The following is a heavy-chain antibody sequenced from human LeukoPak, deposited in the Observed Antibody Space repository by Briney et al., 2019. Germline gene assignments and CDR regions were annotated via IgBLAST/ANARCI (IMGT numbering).Heavy chain of an antibody. V-gene: IGHV4-34*01. Sequence: SETLSLTCAVYGGSFSGYYWSWIRQPPGKGLEWIGEINHSGSTNYNPSLKSRVTTSVDTSKNQFSLKLSSVTAADTAVYYCARVGGAYCGGDCYSKRYYYYGMDVWGQGTTVTVSS. CDR1: GGSFSGYY. CDR2: INHSGST. CDR3: ARVGGAYCGGDCYSKRYYYYGMDV. J-gene: IGHJ6*02. D-gene: IGHD2-21*02.